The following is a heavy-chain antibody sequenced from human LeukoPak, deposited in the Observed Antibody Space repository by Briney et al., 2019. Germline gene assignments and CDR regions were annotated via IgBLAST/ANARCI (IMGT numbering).Heavy chain of an antibody. Sequence: GGSLRLSCSASGFTFSSNWMHWVRQAPGKGLVWVSRINSDASNTNYADSVKGRFTISRDNAKNTLFLQMNSVRAEDTAVYYCAKTPDYWGQGTLVTVSS. CDR3: AKTPDY. V-gene: IGHV3-74*01. CDR1: GFTFSSNW. J-gene: IGHJ4*02. CDR2: INSDASNT.